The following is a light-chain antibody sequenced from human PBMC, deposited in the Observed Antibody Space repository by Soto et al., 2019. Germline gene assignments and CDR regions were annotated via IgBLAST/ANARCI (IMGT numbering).Light chain of an antibody. J-gene: IGKJ1*01. Sequence: EVVMTQTPATLSVAXGERVTSSCRASQSVSSYLAWYQHKPGQAPRLLISGASTGATGIPARFSGSGSGTDFTLTISSLQSEDFAIYYCQQSPTWPTTFGQGTKVDIK. CDR3: QQSPTWPTT. V-gene: IGKV3D-15*01. CDR2: GAS. CDR1: QSVSSY.